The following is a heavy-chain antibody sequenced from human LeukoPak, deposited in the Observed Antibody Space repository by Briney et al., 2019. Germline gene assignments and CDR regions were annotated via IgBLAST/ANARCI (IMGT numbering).Heavy chain of an antibody. D-gene: IGHD2-21*02. CDR2: INHSGST. CDR3: ARTVVVTALGLGWFDP. V-gene: IGHV4-34*01. J-gene: IGHJ5*02. CDR1: GGSFSGYY. Sequence: SETLSLTCAVYGGSFSGYYWSWIRQPPGKGLEWIGEINHSGSTNYNPSLKSRVTISVDTSKNQFSLKLSSVTAADTAVYYCARTVVVTALGLGWFDPWGQGTLVTVSS.